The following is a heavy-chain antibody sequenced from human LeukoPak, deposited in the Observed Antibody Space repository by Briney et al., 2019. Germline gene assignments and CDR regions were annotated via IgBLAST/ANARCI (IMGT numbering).Heavy chain of an antibody. D-gene: IGHD3-10*01. CDR3: ARSLDYYGSGSYYPLYYFDH. CDR1: GYTFTSYY. Sequence: ASVKVSCKASGYTFTSYYMHWVRQAPGQGLEWMGIINPSGGSTSYAQKFQGRVTMTRDTSTRTVYMELSSLRSEDTAVYYCARSLDYYGSGSYYPLYYFDHWGQGTLVTVSS. V-gene: IGHV1-46*01. J-gene: IGHJ4*02. CDR2: INPSGGST.